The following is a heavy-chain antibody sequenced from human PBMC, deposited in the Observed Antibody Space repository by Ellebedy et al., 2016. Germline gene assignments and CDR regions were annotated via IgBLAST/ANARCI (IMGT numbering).Heavy chain of an antibody. V-gene: IGHV4-59*01. CDR2: IYYSGST. D-gene: IGHD6-19*01. CDR1: GGSISSYY. J-gene: IGHJ6*02. Sequence: SETLSLTXTVSGGSISSYYWSWIRQPPGKGLEWIGYIYYSGSTNYNPSLKSRVTISVDTSKNQFSLKLSSVTAADTAVYYCAREGWLVDRYYYYGMDVWGQGTTVTVSS. CDR3: AREGWLVDRYYYYGMDV.